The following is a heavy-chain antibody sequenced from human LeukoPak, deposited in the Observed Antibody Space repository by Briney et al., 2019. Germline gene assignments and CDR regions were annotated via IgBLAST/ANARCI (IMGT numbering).Heavy chain of an antibody. V-gene: IGHV1-69*04. CDR2: IIPILGIA. D-gene: IGHD2-8*02. CDR3: AAVPNANAWYWDDAFDI. Sequence: GASVRVSCKASGGTFSSYAISWVRQAPGQGLEWMGRIIPILGIANYAQKFQGRVTITADKSTSTAYMELSSLRSEDTAVYYCAAVPNANAWYWDDAFDIWGQGTMVTVSS. CDR1: GGTFSSYA. J-gene: IGHJ3*02.